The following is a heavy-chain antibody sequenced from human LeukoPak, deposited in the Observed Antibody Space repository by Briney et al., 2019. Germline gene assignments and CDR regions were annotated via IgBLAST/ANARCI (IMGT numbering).Heavy chain of an antibody. Sequence: SETLSLTCTVSGGAMSVYYWLWIRQPPGKGLEWIGYIYSTGSSNYNPSLKSRVTISVDSSKNQFFLKLSSLTAADTALYYCARDYTMTHAFDMWSQGTLATVSS. CDR3: ARDYTMTHAFDM. J-gene: IGHJ3*02. CDR1: GGAMSVYY. V-gene: IGHV4-59*01. CDR2: IYSTGSS. D-gene: IGHD3-22*01.